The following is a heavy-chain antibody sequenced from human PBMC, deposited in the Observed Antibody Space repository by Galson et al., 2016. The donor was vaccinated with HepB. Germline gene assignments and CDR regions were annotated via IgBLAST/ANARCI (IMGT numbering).Heavy chain of an antibody. J-gene: IGHJ6*02. D-gene: IGHD4-17*01. Sequence: TLSLTCTVSGGSISGYYWSWIRQPPGKGLEYIGYIYYSGSTNYNPSLKSRVTISLDTSTNQFSLKLSSVTAADTAVYYCARHDGVKDGMDVWGQGTTVTVSS. V-gene: IGHV4-59*01. CDR2: IYYSGST. CDR1: GGSISGYY. CDR3: ARHDGVKDGMDV.